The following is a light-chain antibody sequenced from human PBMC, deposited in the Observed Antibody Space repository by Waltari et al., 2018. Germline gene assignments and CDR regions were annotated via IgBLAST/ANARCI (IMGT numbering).Light chain of an antibody. J-gene: IGKJ2*02. Sequence: DIQMTQYPSSLSASVGDRVTITCRASQGISSWLAWYQQKPGKAPNLLIYKSSTLQRGVSSRFSGSGSGTDFTLTISSLQPEDFATYYCQQYNSVPCTFGQGTKVEIK. V-gene: IGKV1-5*03. CDR1: QGISSW. CDR3: QQYNSVPCT. CDR2: KSS.